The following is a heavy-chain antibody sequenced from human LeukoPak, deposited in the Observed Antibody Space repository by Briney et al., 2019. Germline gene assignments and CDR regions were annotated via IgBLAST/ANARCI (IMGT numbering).Heavy chain of an antibody. CDR2: IYYSGST. V-gene: IGHV4-59*01. CDR1: GGSISSYY. CDR3: ARGSTSLGGFDP. Sequence: PSETLSLTCTDSGGSISSYYWSWIRQPPGKGLEWIGYIYYSGSTNYNPSLKSRVTISVDTSKNQFSLRLSSVTAADTAVYYCARGSTSLGGFDPWGQGTLVTVSS. D-gene: IGHD2-2*01. J-gene: IGHJ5*02.